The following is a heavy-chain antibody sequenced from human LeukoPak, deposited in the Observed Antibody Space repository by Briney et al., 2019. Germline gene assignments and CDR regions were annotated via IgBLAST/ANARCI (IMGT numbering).Heavy chain of an antibody. CDR1: GYSISSGYY. CDR2: IYHSGST. J-gene: IGHJ6*03. CDR3: ARDRVVGAIGYYYMDV. D-gene: IGHD1-26*01. V-gene: IGHV4-38-2*02. Sequence: SETLPLTCTVSGYSISSGYYWGWIRQPPGKGLEWIGSIYHSGSTYYNPSLKSRVTISVDTSKNQFSLKLSSVTAADTAVYYCARDRVVGAIGYYYMDVWGKGTTVTVSS.